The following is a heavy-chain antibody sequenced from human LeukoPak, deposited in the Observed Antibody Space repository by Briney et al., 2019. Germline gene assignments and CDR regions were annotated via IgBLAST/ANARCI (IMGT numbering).Heavy chain of an antibody. CDR2: ISAYNGNT. J-gene: IGHJ6*02. D-gene: IGHD1-26*01. CDR1: GYTFTSYG. Sequence: ASVKVSCKASGYTFTSYGISWVRQAPGQGLEWMGWISAYNGNTNYAQKLQGRVTMTTDTSTSTAYMELRSLRSDDTAVYYCARDRALSGSYYGMDAWGQGTTVTVSS. V-gene: IGHV1-18*01. CDR3: ARDRALSGSYYGMDA.